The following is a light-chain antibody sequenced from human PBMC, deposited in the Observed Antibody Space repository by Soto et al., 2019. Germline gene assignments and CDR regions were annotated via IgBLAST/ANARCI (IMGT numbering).Light chain of an antibody. CDR2: KTS. Sequence: DIQMTQSPSTLSASVGDRVTITCRASQSISSWLAWYQQKPGKAPKLLISKTSTLESGVPSRFSGSGSGTEFTLTISSLQPDEFATYYCQQYHNYWTFGQGTKVEIK. CDR1: QSISSW. CDR3: QQYHNYWT. V-gene: IGKV1-5*03. J-gene: IGKJ1*01.